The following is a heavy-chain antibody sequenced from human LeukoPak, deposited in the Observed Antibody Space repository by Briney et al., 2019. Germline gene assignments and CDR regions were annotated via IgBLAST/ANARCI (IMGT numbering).Heavy chain of an antibody. J-gene: IGHJ3*02. CDR1: ESTFISKS. V-gene: IGHV3-21*01. CDR3: ARDLSLRDDAFDI. Sequence: GGPLNLSCEAPESTFISKSRNGVPKPPGKGLEGVSSISSSSSYIYYADSVKGRFTISRDNAKNSLYLQMNSLRAEDTAVYYCARDLSLRDDAFDIWGQGTMVTVSS. CDR2: ISSSSSYI.